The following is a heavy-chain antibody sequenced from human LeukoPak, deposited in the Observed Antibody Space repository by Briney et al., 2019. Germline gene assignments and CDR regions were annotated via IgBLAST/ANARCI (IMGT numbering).Heavy chain of an antibody. Sequence: SETLSLTCAVYGGSFSGYYWSWIRQPPGKGLEWIGEINHSGSTNYNPSLKSRVTISVDTSKSQFSLKLSSVTAADTAVYYCARGLPPLYCSSTSCYDPFDYWGQGTLVTVSS. V-gene: IGHV4-34*01. J-gene: IGHJ4*02. CDR2: INHSGST. CDR1: GGSFSGYY. D-gene: IGHD2-2*01. CDR3: ARGLPPLYCSSTSCYDPFDY.